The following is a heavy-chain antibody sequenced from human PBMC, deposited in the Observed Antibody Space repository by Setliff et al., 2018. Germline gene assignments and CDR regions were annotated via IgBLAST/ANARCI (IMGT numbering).Heavy chain of an antibody. J-gene: IGHJ4*02. CDR2: ISSSSSTI. V-gene: IGHV3-48*01. D-gene: IGHD2-2*01. CDR1: GFTFSSYS. CDR3: AKVTILPAPFY. Sequence: PGGSLRLSCAASGFTFSSYSMNWVRQAPGKGLEWVSYISSSSSTIYYADSVKGRFTISRDNAKNSLYLQMNSLRAEDTAVYYCAKVTILPAPFYWGQGTLVTVSS.